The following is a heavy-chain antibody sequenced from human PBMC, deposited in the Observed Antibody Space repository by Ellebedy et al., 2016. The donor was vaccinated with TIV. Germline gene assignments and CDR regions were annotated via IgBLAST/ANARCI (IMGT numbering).Heavy chain of an antibody. J-gene: IGHJ3*02. CDR2: ISSSGSTI. CDR1: GFTFNDYY. V-gene: IGHV3-11*01. CDR3: ARDVGDVVVPAAMFGGGFRSTGYDAFDI. D-gene: IGHD2-2*01. Sequence: GESLKISCAASGFTFNDYYMSWIRQAPGKGLEWVSYISSSGSTIYYADSVKGRLTISRENAKNSLYLQMNSLRAEDTAVYYCARDVGDVVVPAAMFGGGFRSTGYDAFDIWGQGTMVTVSS.